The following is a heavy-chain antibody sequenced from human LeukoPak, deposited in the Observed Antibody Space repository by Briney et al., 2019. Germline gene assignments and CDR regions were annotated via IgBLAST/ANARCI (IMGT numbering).Heavy chain of an antibody. Sequence: PGGSLRLSCAAPGFTFSAYAMHWVRQAPGKGLEWVAVISYDGSEKYYADSVKGRFTISRDNSKNTLYLQMDSLRTGDTAVYYCARIPAVARTRGALDIWGQGTMVTVSS. J-gene: IGHJ3*02. CDR1: GFTFSAYA. V-gene: IGHV3-30-3*01. D-gene: IGHD6-19*01. CDR3: ARIPAVARTRGALDI. CDR2: ISYDGSEK.